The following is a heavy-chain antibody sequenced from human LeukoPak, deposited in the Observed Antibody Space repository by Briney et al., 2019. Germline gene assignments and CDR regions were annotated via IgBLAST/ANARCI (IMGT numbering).Heavy chain of an antibody. J-gene: IGHJ3*02. CDR1: GYTFTGYY. V-gene: IGHV1-2*02. Sequence: SAVKVSCKASGYTFTGYYMHWVRQAPGQGLDWMGWINPNSGGTNYAQKFQGRVTMTRDTSISTAYMELSRLRSDDTAVYYCASLPSHDAFDIWGQGTMVTVSS. CDR3: ASLPSHDAFDI. CDR2: INPNSGGT.